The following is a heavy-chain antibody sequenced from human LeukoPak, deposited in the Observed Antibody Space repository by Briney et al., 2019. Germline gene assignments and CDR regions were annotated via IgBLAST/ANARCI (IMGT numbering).Heavy chain of an antibody. D-gene: IGHD3-22*01. Sequence: PSETLSLTCTVSGGSISSYYWSWIRQPAGKGLEWIGRIYTSGSTNYNPSLKSRVTMSVDTSKNQFSLKLSSVTAADTAVCYCAREERITMIVVVISHWGQGTLVTVSS. CDR2: IYTSGST. J-gene: IGHJ4*02. CDR1: GGSISSYY. CDR3: AREERITMIVVVISH. V-gene: IGHV4-4*07.